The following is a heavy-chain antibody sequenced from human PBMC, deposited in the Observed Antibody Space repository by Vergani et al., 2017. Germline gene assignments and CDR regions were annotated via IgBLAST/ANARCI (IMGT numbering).Heavy chain of an antibody. Sequence: EVQLVQSGAEVKKPGESLKISCKGSGYSFTTYWIGWVRQMPGKGLEWMGIIYPGDSDTRYSPSFQGQVTISADKSIRTAYLQWSSLKASDTAMYYCARRGDSSGHGESGAFDIWGQGTMVTVSS. V-gene: IGHV5-51*03. D-gene: IGHD3-22*01. CDR1: GYSFTTYW. J-gene: IGHJ3*02. CDR3: ARRGDSSGHGESGAFDI. CDR2: IYPGDSDT.